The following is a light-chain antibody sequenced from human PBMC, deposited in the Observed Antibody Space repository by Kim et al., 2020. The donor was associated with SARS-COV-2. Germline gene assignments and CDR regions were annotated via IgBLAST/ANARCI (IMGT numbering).Light chain of an antibody. CDR2: GAS. Sequence: SPGERATLSCSASQSITSNVAWFQQKPGQAPRLLIYGASTRATGIPARFSGTGSGTEFTLTISSLQSEDFAVYYCQQYNDWPPSYTFGQGTKLEI. CDR3: QQYNDWPPSYT. J-gene: IGKJ2*01. CDR1: QSITSN. V-gene: IGKV3-15*01.